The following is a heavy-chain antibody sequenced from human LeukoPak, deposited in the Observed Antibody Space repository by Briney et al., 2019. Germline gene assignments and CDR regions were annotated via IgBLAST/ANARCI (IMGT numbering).Heavy chain of an antibody. CDR3: ARGIGYSSSWYRRNWFDP. D-gene: IGHD6-13*01. Sequence: SETLSLTCAAYGGSFSGYYWSWIRQPPGKGLEWIGEINHSGSTNHNPSLKSRVTISVDTSKNQFSLKLSSVTAADTAVYYCARGIGYSSSWYRRNWFDPWGQGTLVTVSS. CDR1: GGSFSGYY. V-gene: IGHV4-34*01. CDR2: INHSGST. J-gene: IGHJ5*02.